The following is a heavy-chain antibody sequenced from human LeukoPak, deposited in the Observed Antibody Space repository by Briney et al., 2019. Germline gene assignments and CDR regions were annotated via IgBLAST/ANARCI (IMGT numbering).Heavy chain of an antibody. V-gene: IGHV3-30*02. D-gene: IGHD6-13*01. J-gene: IGHJ5*02. CDR2: IRYDGSNK. CDR3: AKLTIYSSSWYRWFDP. Sequence: GGSLRLSCAASGFTFSSYGMHWVRQAPGKGLEWVAFIRYDGSNKYYADSVKGRFTISRDNSKNTLYLQMNSLRAEDTAVYYCAKLTIYSSSWYRWFDPWGQGTLVTVSS. CDR1: GFTFSSYG.